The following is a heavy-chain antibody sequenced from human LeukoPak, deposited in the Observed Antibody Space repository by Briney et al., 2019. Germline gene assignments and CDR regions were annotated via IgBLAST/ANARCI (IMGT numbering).Heavy chain of an antibody. CDR3: AKDPEMATITGHYFDY. D-gene: IGHD5-24*01. J-gene: IGHJ4*02. CDR2: ISYDGSNK. V-gene: IGHV3-30*18. Sequence: GGSLRLSCAASGFTFSSYGMHWVRQAPGKGLEWVAVISYDGSNKYYADSVKGRFTISRDNSKNTLYLQMNSLRAEDTAVYYCAKDPEMATITGHYFDYWGQGTLVTVSS. CDR1: GFTFSSYG.